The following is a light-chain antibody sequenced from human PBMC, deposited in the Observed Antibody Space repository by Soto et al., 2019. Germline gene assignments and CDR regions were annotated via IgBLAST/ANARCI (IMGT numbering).Light chain of an antibody. CDR3: AAWDDSLNGWV. J-gene: IGLJ3*02. Sequence: QSVLTQPPSTSGTPGQRVTISCSGRRSNIGSNSVNWYQQLPGTAPKLLIYSNDQRPSGVPDRFSGSKSGTSASLVISGLQSEDEADYHCAAWDDSLNGWVFGGGTKLTVL. CDR2: SND. CDR1: RSNIGSNS. V-gene: IGLV1-44*01.